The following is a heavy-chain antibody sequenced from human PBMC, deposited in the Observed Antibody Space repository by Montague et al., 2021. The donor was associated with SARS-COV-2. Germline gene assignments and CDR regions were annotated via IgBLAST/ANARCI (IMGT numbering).Heavy chain of an antibody. CDR3: AGGIRRTWIQLWVRSGFDY. CDR1: GGSISSNLFY. Sequence: SETLSLTCTVSGGSISSNLFYWGWIRQTPGKALDWLGYISYTGSTYYNPALKIRITVAVATSTIQFSLRLSSLTAADTAVYYCAGGIRRTWIQLWVRSGFDYWGQGTLVTVSS. J-gene: IGHJ4*02. V-gene: IGHV4-39*01. CDR2: ISYTGST. D-gene: IGHD5-18*01.